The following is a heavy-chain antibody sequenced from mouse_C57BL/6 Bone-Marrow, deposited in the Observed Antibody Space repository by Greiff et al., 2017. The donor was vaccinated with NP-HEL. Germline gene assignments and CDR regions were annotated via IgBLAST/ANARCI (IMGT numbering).Heavy chain of an antibody. CDR1: GYSFTDYN. Sequence: VQLQQSGPELVKPGASVKISCKASGYSFTDYNMNWVKQSNGKSLEWIGVSNPNYGTTSYNQKFKGKATLTVDQSSSTAYMQLNSLTSEDSAVYYCARALYYDYEAWFAYWGQGTLVTVSA. D-gene: IGHD2-4*01. CDR2: SNPNYGTT. J-gene: IGHJ3*01. V-gene: IGHV1-39*01. CDR3: ARALYYDYEAWFAY.